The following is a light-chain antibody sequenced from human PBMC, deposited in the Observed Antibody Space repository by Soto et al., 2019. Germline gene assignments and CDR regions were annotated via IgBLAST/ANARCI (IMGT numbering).Light chain of an antibody. CDR2: DVN. Sequence: QSALTQPRSVSGSPGHSVTISCTGTSSDVGAYNYVSWYQQHPGKAPKLIIYDVNKRPSGVPDRFSGSKYGNTASLTISGLQAADEGDYFCCSYEGTYSFRVFGGGTKLTVL. CDR3: CSYEGTYSFRV. J-gene: IGLJ2*01. V-gene: IGLV2-11*01. CDR1: SSDVGAYNY.